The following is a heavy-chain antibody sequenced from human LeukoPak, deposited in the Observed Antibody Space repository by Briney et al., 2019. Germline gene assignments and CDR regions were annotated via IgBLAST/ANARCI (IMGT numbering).Heavy chain of an antibody. CDR2: LKQDGSEN. J-gene: IGHJ4*02. CDR1: GFTFSSYW. Sequence: PGGSLRLSCAASGFTFSSYWMSWVRQAPGKGLEWVANLKQDGSENYYVDSVKGRFTISRDNAKNSLYLQMNSLRAGDTAVYYCARDMPGRYDFWSGYYPFDYWGQGTLVTVSS. CDR3: ARDMPGRYDFWSGYYPFDY. V-gene: IGHV3-7*01. D-gene: IGHD3-3*01.